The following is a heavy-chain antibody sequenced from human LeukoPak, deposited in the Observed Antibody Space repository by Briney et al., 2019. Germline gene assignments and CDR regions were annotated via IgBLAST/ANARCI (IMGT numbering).Heavy chain of an antibody. Sequence: PSETLSLTCTVSGGSISSYYWSWIRQPPGKGLEWIGYIYYSGSTNYNPSLKSRVTISVDTSKNQFSLKLSSVTAADTAVYYCARGLSYYDSSGYYKRKTRYFQHWGQGTLVTVSS. V-gene: IGHV4-59*12. CDR3: ARGLSYYDSSGYYKRKTRYFQH. J-gene: IGHJ1*01. CDR1: GGSISSYY. D-gene: IGHD3-22*01. CDR2: IYYSGST.